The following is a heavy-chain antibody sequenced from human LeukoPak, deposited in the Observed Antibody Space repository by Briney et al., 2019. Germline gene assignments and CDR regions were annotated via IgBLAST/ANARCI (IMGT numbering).Heavy chain of an antibody. J-gene: IGHJ4*02. Sequence: SETLSLTCTVSGGSISSYYWSWIRQPPGKGLEWIGYIYYSGSTNYNPSLKSRVTISVDTSKNQFSLKLSSVTAADTAVHYCARDRGLRYFDWLVIWGQGTLVTVSS. CDR1: GGSISSYY. CDR3: ARDRGLRYFDWLVI. D-gene: IGHD3-9*01. CDR2: IYYSGST. V-gene: IGHV4-59*01.